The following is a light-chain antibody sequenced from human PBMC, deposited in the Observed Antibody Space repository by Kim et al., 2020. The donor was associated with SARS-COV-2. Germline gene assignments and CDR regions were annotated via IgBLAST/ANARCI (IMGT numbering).Light chain of an antibody. CDR1: RSNIGSNY. J-gene: IGLJ1*01. V-gene: IGLV1-47*01. Sequence: GQGVTISVSGSRSNIGSNYVYWYQQLPGTAPKLLIYRNNQRPSGVPDRFSGSKSGTSASLAISGLRSEDEADYYCAAWDDSLSGYVFGTGTKVTVL. CDR3: AAWDDSLSGYV. CDR2: RNN.